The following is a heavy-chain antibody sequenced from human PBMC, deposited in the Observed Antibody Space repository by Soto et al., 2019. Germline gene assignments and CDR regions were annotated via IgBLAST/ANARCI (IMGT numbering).Heavy chain of an antibody. CDR1: GGSISSSSYY. V-gene: IGHV4-31*03. J-gene: IGHJ4*02. D-gene: IGHD4-17*01. CDR2: IYYTGIT. CDR3: ARELTVPSGFDY. Sequence: SETLSLTCTVSGGSISSSSYYWTWIRQHPGKGLEWIGYIYYTGITYYNPSLKSRVTISVGTSKNQFSLQLTSVTAADTAVYYCARELTVPSGFDYWGQGTLVTVSS.